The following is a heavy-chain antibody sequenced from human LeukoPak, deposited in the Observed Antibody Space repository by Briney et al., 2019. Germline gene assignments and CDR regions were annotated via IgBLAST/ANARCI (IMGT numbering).Heavy chain of an antibody. CDR2: IKYDGSDE. CDR1: GFIFSSYW. V-gene: IGHV3-7*03. Sequence: GGSLRLSCAASGFIFSSYWMTWVRQAPGKGLEWVANIKYDGSDEYYVDSVKGRFTISRDNAKNSLYLQMNSLRAEDTAVYYCAKMQGYFDYWGQGTLVTVSS. CDR3: AKMQGYFDY. J-gene: IGHJ4*02.